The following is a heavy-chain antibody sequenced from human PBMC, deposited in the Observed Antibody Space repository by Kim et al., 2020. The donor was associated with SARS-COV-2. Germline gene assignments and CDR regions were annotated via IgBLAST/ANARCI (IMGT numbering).Heavy chain of an antibody. CDR2: VNPNTGGT. J-gene: IGHJ6*01. CDR3: ASAITIFGVIVMD. V-gene: IGHV1-2*06. CDR1: GYRFTGYY. Sequence: ASVKVSCKASGYRFTGYYIHWVRQAPGQGLEWMGRVNPNTGGTNYAQKFQGRVTLTSDTSINTAYMELSGLRSDDTAVYFCASAITIFGVIVMD. D-gene: IGHD3-3*01.